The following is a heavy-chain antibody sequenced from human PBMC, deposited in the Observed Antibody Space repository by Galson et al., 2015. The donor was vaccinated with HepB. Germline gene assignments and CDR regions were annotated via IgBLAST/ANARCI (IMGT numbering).Heavy chain of an antibody. CDR2: IYYSGST. V-gene: IGHV4-39*01. CDR1: GGSMRSSRYY. J-gene: IGHJ5*02. Sequence: TCTVSGGSMRSSRYYWAWIRQPPGKGLEWIGSIYYSGSTYYNPSLKSRLTISVDTSKNQFSLRLTSVTAADTAVYYCARQALKGWTNWFDPWGQGTLVTVSS. D-gene: IGHD2-15*01. CDR3: ARQALKGWTNWFDP.